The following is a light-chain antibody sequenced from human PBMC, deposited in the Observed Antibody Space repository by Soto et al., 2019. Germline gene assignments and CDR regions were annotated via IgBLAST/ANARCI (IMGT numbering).Light chain of an antibody. J-gene: IGLJ2*01. CDR3: SAYTRDRTII. Sequence: QSALTQPASVSGSPGQSITFSCTGASCDVGGYNSVCWYQHHPGKAPKLIMYDVTNRPSGVSNRFSGSKSGNTASLTISGLQAEDEADYYCSAYTRDRTIIFGGENKLTVL. CDR2: DVT. V-gene: IGLV2-14*03. CDR1: SCDVGGYNS.